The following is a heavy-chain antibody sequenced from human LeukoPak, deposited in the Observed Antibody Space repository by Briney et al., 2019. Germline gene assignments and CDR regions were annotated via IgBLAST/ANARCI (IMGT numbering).Heavy chain of an antibody. CDR1: GFTFDDYA. D-gene: IGHD4-17*01. V-gene: IGHV3-9*01. J-gene: IGHJ4*02. CDR2: ISWNSGSI. CDR3: ARVIGSYGDSAY. Sequence: GGSLRLSCAASGFTFDDYAMHWVRQAPGKGLEWVSGISWNSGSIGYADSVKGRFTISRDNAKNSLYLQMNSLRAEDTAVYYCARVIGSYGDSAYWGQGTLVTVSS.